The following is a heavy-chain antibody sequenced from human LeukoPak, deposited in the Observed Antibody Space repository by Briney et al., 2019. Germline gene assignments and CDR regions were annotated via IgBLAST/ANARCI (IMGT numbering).Heavy chain of an antibody. CDR1: GFTFSSYS. CDR3: GRHRSGSGTYFIDS. D-gene: IGHD3-10*01. J-gene: IGHJ4*02. Sequence: GGSLRLSCVVSGFTFSSYSMIWVRQAPGKGLQWVANMKKDGSETNYVDSVKGRFTISRDNAKNSLYLQMNSLIAEDTAVYYCGRHRSGSGTYFIDSWGQGTLVSVSS. V-gene: IGHV3-7*01. CDR2: MKKDGSET.